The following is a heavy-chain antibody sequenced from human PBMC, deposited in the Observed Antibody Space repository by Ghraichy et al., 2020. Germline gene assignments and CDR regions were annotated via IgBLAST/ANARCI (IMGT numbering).Heavy chain of an antibody. D-gene: IGHD2-15*01. CDR2: IKSDGSAT. CDR3: AREYCSGGRCFFGTGGSPFDY. CDR1: GFTLSNYW. J-gene: IGHJ4*02. V-gene: IGHV3-74*01. Sequence: GGSLRLSCAASGFTLSNYWMHWVRQAPGKGLVWVSRIKSDGSATTYADSVKGRFTISRDNAKNTLYLQMNSLRADDTAVYFCAREYCSGGRCFFGTGGSPFDYWGQGTLVTVSS.